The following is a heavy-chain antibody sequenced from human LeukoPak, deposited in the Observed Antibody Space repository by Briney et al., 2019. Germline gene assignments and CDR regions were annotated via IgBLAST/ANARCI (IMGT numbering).Heavy chain of an antibody. V-gene: IGHV1-2*06. CDR2: INPNSGGT. D-gene: IGHD7-27*01. CDR3: VGGAPNWGFDY. CDR1: GYTFTCYY. J-gene: IGHJ4*02. Sequence: ASVKVSCKASGYTFTCYYMHWVRQAPGQGLEWMGRINPNSGGTNYAQKFQGRVTMTRDTSISTAYMELTSLRSEDTAVYYCVGGAPNWGFDYWGQGTLVTVSS.